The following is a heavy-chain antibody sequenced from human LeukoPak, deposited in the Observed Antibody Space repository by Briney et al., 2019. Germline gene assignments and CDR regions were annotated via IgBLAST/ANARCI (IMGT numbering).Heavy chain of an antibody. V-gene: IGHV3-48*02. CDR2: ISSSSSTI. CDR3: ARDRNYSNYASGSFGVDY. CDR1: GFTFNNYN. Sequence: GGSLRLSCAASGFTFNNYNMNWVRQAPGKGLEWVSYISSSSSTIYYADSVKGRFTISRDNAKNSLYLQMNTLRDEDTAVYYCARDRNYSNYASGSFGVDYWGQGTLVTVS. D-gene: IGHD3-10*01. J-gene: IGHJ4*02.